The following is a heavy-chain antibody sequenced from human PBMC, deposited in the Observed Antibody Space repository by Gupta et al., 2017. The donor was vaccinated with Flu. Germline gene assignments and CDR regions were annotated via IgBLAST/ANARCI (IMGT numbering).Heavy chain of an antibody. CDR3: VRQLARGLWAYDI. V-gene: IGHV4-39*01. CDR1: GVSIRGNDSW. CDR2: IYHSGST. J-gene: IGHJ3*02. D-gene: IGHD1-1*01. Sequence: QLQLQESGPRLVKPSETLSLTCSVSGVSIRGNDSWWGWIRQPPGRGLEWIGSIYHSGSTYDNSSLTSRLTLSVDTSENRFSLKLSSVTATDTAIYYCVRQLARGLWAYDIWGLGTMVTISS.